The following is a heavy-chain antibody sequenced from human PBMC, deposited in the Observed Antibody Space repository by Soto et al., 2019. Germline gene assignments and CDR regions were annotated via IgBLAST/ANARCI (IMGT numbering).Heavy chain of an antibody. V-gene: IGHV3-30*03. CDR2: ISYDGSNK. D-gene: IGHD3-9*01. J-gene: IGHJ5*02. CDR3: ASGTYYDILTGYLP. Sequence: QVQLVESGGGVVQPGRSLRLSCEASGFTFSSYGMHWVRQAPGKGLEWVAVISYDGSNKYYADSVKGRFTISRDNSKNTLYLQMNSLRAEDTAVYYCASGTYYDILTGYLPWGQGTLVTVSS. CDR1: GFTFSSYG.